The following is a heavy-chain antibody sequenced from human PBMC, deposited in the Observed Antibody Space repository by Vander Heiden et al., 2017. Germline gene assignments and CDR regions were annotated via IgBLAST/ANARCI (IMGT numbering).Heavy chain of an antibody. CDR1: GFTAGDDV. CDR2: IISKGYGGTT. D-gene: IGHD6-19*01. Sequence: VQRVQSGGGLVQAGRSLRLSWPASGFTAGDDVMSWFSQGRGKGVGWVGFIISKGYGGTTEYAAYVKGRFTISRDDCKSIAYLQMNNLKTEDTAVYYCTREVAVARYPPCFDPWGQGTLVTVSS. CDR3: TREVAVARYPPCFDP. V-gene: IGHV3-49*03. J-gene: IGHJ5*02.